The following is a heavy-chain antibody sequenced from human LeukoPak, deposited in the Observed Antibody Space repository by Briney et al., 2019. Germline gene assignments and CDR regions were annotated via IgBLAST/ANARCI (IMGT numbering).Heavy chain of an antibody. V-gene: IGHV4-34*01. Sequence: PSETLSLTCAVSEMSFSAYYWNWIRQSPGKGLEWIGQINYGGSTKYTPSLEGRGTILIDTSKNQFSLKLTSVTAADTAVYYCARGFPPGSGSRGSHAFDVWGQGTMVTVSS. CDR3: ARGFPPGSGSRGSHAFDV. CDR2: INYGGST. CDR1: EMSFSAYY. J-gene: IGHJ3*01. D-gene: IGHD6-19*01.